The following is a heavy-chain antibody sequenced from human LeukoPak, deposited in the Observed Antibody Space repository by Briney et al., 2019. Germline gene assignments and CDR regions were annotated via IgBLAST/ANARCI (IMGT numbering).Heavy chain of an antibody. Sequence: GGSLRLSCAASGFTFSSYGMHWVRQAPGKGLEWVAVISYDGSNKYYADSVKGRFTIPRDNFKNTLYLQMNSLRAEDTAVYYCAKDPPSGSSTSFDYWGQGTLVTVSS. J-gene: IGHJ4*02. CDR3: AKDPPSGSSTSFDY. V-gene: IGHV3-30*18. D-gene: IGHD6-6*01. CDR1: GFTFSSYG. CDR2: ISYDGSNK.